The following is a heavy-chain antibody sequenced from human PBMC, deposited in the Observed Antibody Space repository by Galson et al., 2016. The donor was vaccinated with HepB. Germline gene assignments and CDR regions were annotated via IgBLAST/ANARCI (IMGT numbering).Heavy chain of an antibody. CDR1: GGSISERSYY. J-gene: IGHJ3*02. V-gene: IGHV4-39*01. Sequence: ETLSLTCSVSGGSISERSYYWGWIRQPPGKGLEWIGNVYYSGTTHYNPSLESRATVSLDTTKNQFSLRLTSVTAAETAVYYCAGRQRIAARPAPFDIWGQGTMVTVSS. D-gene: IGHD6-6*01. CDR2: VYYSGTT. CDR3: AGRQRIAARPAPFDI.